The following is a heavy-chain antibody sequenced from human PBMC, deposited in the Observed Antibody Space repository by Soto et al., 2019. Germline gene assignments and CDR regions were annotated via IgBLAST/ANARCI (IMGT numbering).Heavy chain of an antibody. CDR1: GFTFSSYW. V-gene: IGHV3-7*01. J-gene: IGHJ6*03. CDR3: ARLRSQALLWFGELGYYYYMDV. D-gene: IGHD3-10*01. CDR2: IKQDGSEK. Sequence: PGGSLRLSCAASGFTFSSYWMSWVRQAPGKGLEWVANIKQDGSEKYYVDSVKGRFTISRDNAKNSLYLQMNSLRAEDTAVYYCARLRSQALLWFGELGYYYYMDVWGKGTTVTVSS.